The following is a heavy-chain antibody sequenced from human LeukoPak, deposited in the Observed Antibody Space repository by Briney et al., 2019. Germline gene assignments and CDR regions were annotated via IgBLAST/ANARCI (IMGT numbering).Heavy chain of an antibody. CDR2: MNPNSGNT. J-gene: IGHJ4*02. Sequence: GASVNVSCKASGYTFNGYDFNWVRQATGQGLEWMGWMNPNSGNTGYAQKFQGRVTMTRSTSISTAYMELSSLRSEDTAVYYCARGHRIVGATSFVVYYFDYWGQGTLVTVSS. CDR3: ARGHRIVGATSFVVYYFDY. V-gene: IGHV1-8*01. D-gene: IGHD1-26*01. CDR1: GYTFNGYD.